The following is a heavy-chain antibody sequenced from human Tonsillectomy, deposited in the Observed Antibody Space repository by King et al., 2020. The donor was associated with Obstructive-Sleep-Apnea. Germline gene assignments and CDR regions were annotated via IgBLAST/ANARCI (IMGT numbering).Heavy chain of an antibody. V-gene: IGHV3-30*18. Sequence: VQLVESGGGVVQPGRSLRLSCAASGFTFSSYGMHWVRQAPGKGLEWVAVISYDGSNKYYADSVKGRFTISRDNSKNTLYLQMNSLRAEDTAVYYCAKDRGYWFDPWGQGTLVTVSS. CDR2: ISYDGSNK. J-gene: IGHJ5*02. CDR3: AKDRGYWFDP. CDR1: GFTFSSYG.